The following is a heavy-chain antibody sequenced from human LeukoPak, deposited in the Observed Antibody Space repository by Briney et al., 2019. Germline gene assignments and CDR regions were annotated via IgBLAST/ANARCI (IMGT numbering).Heavy chain of an antibody. V-gene: IGHV3-13*01. CDR2: IGTAGDT. CDR1: GFTLSNYD. Sequence: GGSLRLSCAASGFTLSNYDMHWVRQVTGKGLEWVSAIGTAGDTYYPGSVKGRFTISRENAKNSLYLQMNSLRAGDTAVYYCARKSPSGQTDYWGQGTLVTVSS. D-gene: IGHD6-19*01. CDR3: ARKSPSGQTDY. J-gene: IGHJ4*02.